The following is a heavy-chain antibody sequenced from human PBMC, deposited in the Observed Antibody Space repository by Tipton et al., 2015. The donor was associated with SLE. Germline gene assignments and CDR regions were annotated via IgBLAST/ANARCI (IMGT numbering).Heavy chain of an antibody. CDR2: IYPGDSDT. J-gene: IGHJ4*02. V-gene: IGHV5-51*04. Sequence: LVQSGAEVKKTGESLKISCKGSGYTFTSYWIGWVRQMPGKGLEWMRIIYPGDSDTRYSPSFQGQVTISADKPISTPYLEWISLKASDTAMYYFARGTRWSPMVASLVDCGQGTLVTVSS. D-gene: IGHD3-10*01. CDR3: ARGTRWSPMVASLVD. CDR1: GYTFTSYW.